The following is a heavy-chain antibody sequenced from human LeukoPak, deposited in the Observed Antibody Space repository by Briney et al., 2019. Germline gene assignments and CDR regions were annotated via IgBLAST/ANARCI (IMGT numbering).Heavy chain of an antibody. CDR3: AGGAEEQWLVPDY. V-gene: IGHV1-2*06. J-gene: IGHJ4*02. Sequence: ASVKVSCKASGYTFTGYYMHWVRQAPGQGLEWMGRINPNSGGTNYAQKFQGRVTMTRDTSISTAYMELSGLRSDDTAVYYCAGGAEEQWLVPDYWGQGTLVTVSS. CDR2: INPNSGGT. CDR1: GYTFTGYY. D-gene: IGHD6-19*01.